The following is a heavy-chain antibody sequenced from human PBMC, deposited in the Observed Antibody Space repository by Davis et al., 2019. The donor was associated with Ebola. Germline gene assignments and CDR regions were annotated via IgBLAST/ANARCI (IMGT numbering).Heavy chain of an antibody. CDR3: ARRSSSSFDY. J-gene: IGHJ4*02. CDR1: GGSFSAYY. V-gene: IGHV4-34*01. D-gene: IGHD6-6*01. Sequence: MPGGSLRLSCAVYGGSFSAYYWSWIRQPPGEGLEWTGEINHSGSTYYNPSLKSRVTISVDTSKNQFSLKLSSVTAADTAVYYCARRSSSSFDYWGQGTLVTVSS. CDR2: INHSGST.